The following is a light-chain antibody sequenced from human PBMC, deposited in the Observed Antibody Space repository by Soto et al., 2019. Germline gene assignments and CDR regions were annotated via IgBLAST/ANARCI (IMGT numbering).Light chain of an antibody. V-gene: IGLV2-11*01. CDR3: CSYAGTSTFYA. CDR2: DVT. J-gene: IGLJ1*01. CDR1: SNDVGGYDY. Sequence: QSALTQPRSVSGSPGQSVTISWTGTSNDVGGYDYVSWYQHHPGKAPRLIIYDVTKRPSGVPDRVSASRASNTATLTISGHQPEDEADYHCCSYAGTSTFYAFRTETKVPVL.